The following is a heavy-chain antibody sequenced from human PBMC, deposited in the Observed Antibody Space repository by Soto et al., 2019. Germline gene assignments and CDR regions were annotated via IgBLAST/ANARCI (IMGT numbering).Heavy chain of an antibody. Sequence: SQTLSLTCAISVDSVSSNSAAWNWIRQSPSRGLEWLGRTYYRSRWYNDFAVSVKSRITINPDTSRNQFSLQLNSVTPEDTAVYYCARDLLTSSWYRLDSWGQGTLVTVSS. CDR3: ARDLLTSSWYRLDS. CDR1: VDSVSSNSAA. CDR2: TYYRSRWYN. V-gene: IGHV6-1*01. D-gene: IGHD6-13*01. J-gene: IGHJ4*02.